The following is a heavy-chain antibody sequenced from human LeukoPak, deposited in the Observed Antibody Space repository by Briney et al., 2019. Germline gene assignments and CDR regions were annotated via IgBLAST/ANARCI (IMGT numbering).Heavy chain of an antibody. CDR1: GGSFSGYY. Sequence: SETLSPTCAVYGGSFSGYYWSWIRQPPGKGLEWIGEINHSGSTNYNPSLKSRVTISVDTSKNQFSLKLSSVTAADTAVYYCARGGIIAAAGTALDYWGQGTLVTVSS. V-gene: IGHV4-34*01. J-gene: IGHJ4*02. D-gene: IGHD6-13*01. CDR3: ARGGIIAAAGTALDY. CDR2: INHSGST.